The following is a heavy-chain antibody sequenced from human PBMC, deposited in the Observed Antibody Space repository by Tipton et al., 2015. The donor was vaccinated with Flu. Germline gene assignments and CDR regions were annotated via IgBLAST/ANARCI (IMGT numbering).Heavy chain of an antibody. CDR2: IYYSGST. CDR3: ARDSAAHYGMDV. V-gene: IGHV4-59*08. D-gene: IGHD6-13*01. J-gene: IGHJ6*02. CDR1: GGSFSGYY. Sequence: TLSLTCVVHGGSFSGYYWSWIRQPPGKGLEWIGYIYYSGSTNYNPSLKSRVTISVDTSKNQFSLKLSSVTAADTAVYYCARDSAAHYGMDVWGQGTTVTVSS.